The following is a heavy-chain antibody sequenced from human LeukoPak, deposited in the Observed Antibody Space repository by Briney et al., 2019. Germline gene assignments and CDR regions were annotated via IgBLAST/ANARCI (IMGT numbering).Heavy chain of an antibody. CDR1: GGTFSSYA. V-gene: IGHV1-69*05. D-gene: IGHD2-2*01. CDR3: ARGPCSTSCPDY. Sequence: AASVKVSCKASGGTFSSYAISWVRQAPGQGLEWMGGIIPIFGTANYAQKFQGRVTITTDESTSTAYMELSSLRSEDTAVYYCARGPCSTSCPDYWGQGTLVTVSS. CDR2: IIPIFGTA. J-gene: IGHJ4*02.